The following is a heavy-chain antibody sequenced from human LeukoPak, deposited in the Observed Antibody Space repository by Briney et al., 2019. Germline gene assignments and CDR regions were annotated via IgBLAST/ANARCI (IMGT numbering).Heavy chain of an antibody. CDR2: ISGSGGST. J-gene: IGHJ3*02. Sequence: PGGSLRLSCAASGFTFDSYGMNWVRQAPGKGLEWVSGISGSGGSTYYADSVKGRFTISRDNSKNTLYLQMNSLRAEDTAVYYCAKTTGSSGAFDIWGQGTMVTVSS. CDR1: GFTFDSYG. V-gene: IGHV3-23*01. D-gene: IGHD6-25*01. CDR3: AKTTGSSGAFDI.